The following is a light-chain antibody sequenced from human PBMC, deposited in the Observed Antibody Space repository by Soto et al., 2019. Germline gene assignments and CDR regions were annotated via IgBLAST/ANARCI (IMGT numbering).Light chain of an antibody. J-gene: IGKJ2*01. CDR2: GAS. CDR3: QQYGRSLPT. V-gene: IGKV3-20*01. CDR1: QSISNNY. Sequence: ENVLTQSPEILSLSPGERVTLSCRASQSISNNYLAWYQQKPGQAPRVLIYGASSRATGIPDRFSGSGSGTDFTLTISRLQPEDFAMHYCQQYGRSLPTFGRGTKLEIK.